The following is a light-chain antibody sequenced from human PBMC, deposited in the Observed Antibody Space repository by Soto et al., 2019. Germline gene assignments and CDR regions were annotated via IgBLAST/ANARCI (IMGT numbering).Light chain of an antibody. CDR3: QQYNNWPT. V-gene: IGKV3-15*01. CDR1: QSVSSN. Sequence: EIVMTQSPATLSVSPGERATLSCRASQSVSSNLAWYQQKPGQAPRLLIYGASTRATGIPARFSGSGSGTEFTLTISSLQSEDFAVYYCQQYNNWPTLGQGTKV. CDR2: GAS. J-gene: IGKJ1*01.